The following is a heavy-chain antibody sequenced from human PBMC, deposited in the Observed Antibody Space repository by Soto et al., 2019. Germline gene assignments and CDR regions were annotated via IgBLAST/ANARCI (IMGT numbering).Heavy chain of an antibody. CDR3: ARGPYDSSGYYFYAFDI. J-gene: IGHJ3*02. Sequence: QVQLQESGPGLVKPSQTLSLTCTVSGGSISSGGYYWSWIRQHPGKGLEWIGYIYYSGSTYYNPSLKSRVTISVDTSKNQFSLKLSSVTAADTAVYYCARGPYDSSGYYFYAFDIWGQGTMVTVSS. CDR2: IYYSGST. CDR1: GGSISSGGYY. D-gene: IGHD3-22*01. V-gene: IGHV4-31*03.